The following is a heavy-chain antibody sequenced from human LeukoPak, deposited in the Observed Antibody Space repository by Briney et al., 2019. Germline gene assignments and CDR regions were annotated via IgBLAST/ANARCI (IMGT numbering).Heavy chain of an antibody. CDR2: INTNTGNP. Sequence: ASVKVSCKASGYTFTRYAMGWVRQAPGHGLEWMGWINTNTGNPTYAQGFTGRFVFSLDTSVSTAYLQISSLEAEDTAVYYCASFFCINGVCYYLDYWGQGTLVTVSS. V-gene: IGHV7-4-1*02. CDR3: ASFFCINGVCYYLDY. J-gene: IGHJ4*02. CDR1: GYTFTRYA. D-gene: IGHD2-8*01.